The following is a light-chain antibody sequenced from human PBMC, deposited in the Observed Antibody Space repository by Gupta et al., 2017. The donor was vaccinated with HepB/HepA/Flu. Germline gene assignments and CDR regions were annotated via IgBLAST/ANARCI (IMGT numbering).Light chain of an antibody. Sequence: EIVLTQSPGTLSLSPGERATLSCRASQSLSSSYLAWYQQRGGQAPRLLIYGASSRATGIPDRFSGSGSGTDFTLTISRLEPGDFAVYYCQQDDYSPRTFGQGTKVELK. CDR2: GAS. J-gene: IGKJ1*01. V-gene: IGKV3-20*01. CDR1: QSLSSSY. CDR3: QQDDYSPRT.